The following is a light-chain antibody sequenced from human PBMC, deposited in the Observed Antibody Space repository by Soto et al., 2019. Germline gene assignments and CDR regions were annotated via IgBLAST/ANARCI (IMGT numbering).Light chain of an antibody. CDR2: GNS. CDR1: SSIIGAGYD. Sequence: QLVLTQPPSVSGAPGQRVTISCTGSSSIIGAGYDVHWYQQLPGTAPKLLIYGNSNRPAGVPDRFSGSKSGTSASLAITGLQAEDEADYYCQCYDSSLSGSVFGGGTKLTVL. J-gene: IGLJ3*02. V-gene: IGLV1-40*01. CDR3: QCYDSSLSGSV.